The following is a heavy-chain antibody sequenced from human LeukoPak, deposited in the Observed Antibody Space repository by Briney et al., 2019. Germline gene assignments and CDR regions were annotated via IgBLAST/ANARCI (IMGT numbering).Heavy chain of an antibody. Sequence: GGSLRLSCAASGFPLSANWMHWVRQAPGKGLVWVSRIKSDGTITNYADSVKGRFTISKDNAKNTLFLQKNSLRAEDTAVYYCARTDYFDQWGQGTLVTVSS. J-gene: IGHJ4*02. CDR3: ARTDYFDQ. V-gene: IGHV3-74*01. CDR2: IKSDGTIT. CDR1: GFPLSANW. D-gene: IGHD2-21*02.